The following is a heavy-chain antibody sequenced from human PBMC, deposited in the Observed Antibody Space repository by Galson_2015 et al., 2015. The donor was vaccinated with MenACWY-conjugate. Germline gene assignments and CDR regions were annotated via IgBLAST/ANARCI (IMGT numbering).Heavy chain of an antibody. V-gene: IGHV5-51*01. J-gene: IGHJ5*02. CDR3: VRRQYKAAAAAFDP. Sequence: HSGAAATKHGESLTISCPGSGYTFSTYWIGWVRQMPGKGLEWIGLIWPGDADVQYTPTFQAQVTISADQSISTAYLEWSSLKASDTAMYYCVRRQYKAAAAAFDPWGQGTLVTVSS. CDR1: GYTFSTYW. D-gene: IGHD6-13*01. CDR2: IWPGDADV.